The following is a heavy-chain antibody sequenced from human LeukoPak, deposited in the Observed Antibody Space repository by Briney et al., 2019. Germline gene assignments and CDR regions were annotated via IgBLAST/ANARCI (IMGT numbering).Heavy chain of an antibody. CDR2: FSGSGGRT. Sequence: GGSLRLSCAASGFTFSNYAMSWVRQAPGKGLECISGFSGSGGRTFYADSVKGRFTISRDNSKNTLYVQMNNLRAEDTAVYYCARAKPKNMVRGLIMRRESRYYFDYWGQGTLVTVSS. CDR1: GFTFSNYA. CDR3: ARAKPKNMVRGLIMRRESRYYFDY. J-gene: IGHJ4*02. V-gene: IGHV3-23*01. D-gene: IGHD3-10*01.